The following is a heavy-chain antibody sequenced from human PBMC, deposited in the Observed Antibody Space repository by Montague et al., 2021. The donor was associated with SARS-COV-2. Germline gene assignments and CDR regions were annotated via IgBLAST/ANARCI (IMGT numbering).Heavy chain of an antibody. CDR1: GVSISSSNYY. CDR2: DHYSRGT. D-gene: IGHD2-15*01. Sequence: SETLSLTCTVSGVSISSSNYYWGGGRQPPGKVLWWRGSDHYSRGTNYNPSRDSRVTLSVDTSKNQFPLRLGSATAADTAVYYCGRGISGWWAFGYWGQGILVTVSS. J-gene: IGHJ4*02. V-gene: IGHV4-39*01. CDR3: GRGISGWWAFGY.